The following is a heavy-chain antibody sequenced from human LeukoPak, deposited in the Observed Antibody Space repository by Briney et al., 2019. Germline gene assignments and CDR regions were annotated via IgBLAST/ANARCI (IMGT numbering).Heavy chain of an antibody. CDR2: ISSSSSYI. V-gene: IGHV3-21*01. Sequence: GRSLRLSCAASGFTFSSYSMNWVRQAPGKGLEWVSSISSSSSYIYYADSVKGRFTISRDNAKNSLYLQMNSLRAEDTAVYYCAGLTAINYYYYGMDVWGQGTTVTVSS. CDR3: AGLTAINYYYYGMDV. J-gene: IGHJ6*02. D-gene: IGHD2-21*02. CDR1: GFTFSSYS.